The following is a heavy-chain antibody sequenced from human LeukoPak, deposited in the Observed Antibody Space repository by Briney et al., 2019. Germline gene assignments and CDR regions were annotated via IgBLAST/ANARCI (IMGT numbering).Heavy chain of an antibody. CDR2: IYPGDSDT. CDR1: RCCFTSYW. Sequence: GESRQISCKGSRCCFTSYWIGWVRQMPGKGLEWMGSIYPGDSDTRYSPSFQGQVTISADKSISTAYLQWSSLKASDTAMYYCATLLGYGDFETVDYWGQGTLVTVSS. D-gene: IGHD4-17*01. CDR3: ATLLGYGDFETVDY. J-gene: IGHJ4*02. V-gene: IGHV5-51*01.